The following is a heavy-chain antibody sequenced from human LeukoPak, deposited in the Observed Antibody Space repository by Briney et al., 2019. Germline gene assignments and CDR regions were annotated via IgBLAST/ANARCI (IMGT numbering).Heavy chain of an antibody. CDR3: EGERGPPSRVGY. D-gene: IGHD1-26*01. CDR2: INSSGSTI. J-gene: IGHJ4*02. V-gene: IGHV3-48*03. CDR1: GFTFSSYE. Sequence: GGSLRLSCAASGFTFSSYEMNWVRQAQGKGLEWVSYINSSGSTIYYADSVRGRFTISRDNAKNSLYLQMNSLRAEDTALYYCEGERGPPSRVGYWGQGTLVTVSS.